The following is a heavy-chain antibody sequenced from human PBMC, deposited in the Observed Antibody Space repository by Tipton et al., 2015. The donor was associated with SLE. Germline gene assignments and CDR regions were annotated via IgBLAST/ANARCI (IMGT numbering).Heavy chain of an antibody. CDR1: GFTLRTYA. V-gene: IGHV3-23*01. CDR2: ITSRTYGT. J-gene: IGHJ4*02. Sequence: GSLRLSCAASGFTLRTYAMTWVRQTPGKGLEWVSSITSRTYGTSYADSVEGRFTISRDNSKSTLYLQMNSLRVEDTAVYYCSPLYRDVDYWGQGALVTVSS. D-gene: IGHD2-2*02. CDR3: SPLYRDVDY.